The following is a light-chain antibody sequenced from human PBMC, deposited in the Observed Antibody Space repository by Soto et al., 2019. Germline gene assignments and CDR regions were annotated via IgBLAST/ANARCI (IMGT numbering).Light chain of an antibody. Sequence: EIVMTQSPATLSVSPGERATLSCRASQSVSSNLAWYQQKPGQAPRLLIYAASTRATGIPARFSGSGSGTAFTLTISSLQSEDFAVYYCQQYNNWPPPWTCGRGTEVDIK. J-gene: IGKJ1*01. CDR2: AAS. CDR1: QSVSSN. CDR3: QQYNNWPPPWT. V-gene: IGKV3-15*01.